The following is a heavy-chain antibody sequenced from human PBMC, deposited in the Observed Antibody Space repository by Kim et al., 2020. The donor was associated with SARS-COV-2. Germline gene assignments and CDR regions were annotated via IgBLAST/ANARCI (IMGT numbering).Heavy chain of an antibody. V-gene: IGHV3-23*01. CDR1: GFTFDSYA. D-gene: IGHD6-13*01. CDR2: INGVGGST. CDR3: ARSAAAGNFGDC. Sequence: GGSLRLSCAASGFTFDSYAMNWVRQAPGKGLEWVSGINGVGGSTYHADSVKGRFTISRDNSKHTLYLKMNSLRAEDTAVYYCARSAAAGNFGDCWGQGTLVTVSS. J-gene: IGHJ4*02.